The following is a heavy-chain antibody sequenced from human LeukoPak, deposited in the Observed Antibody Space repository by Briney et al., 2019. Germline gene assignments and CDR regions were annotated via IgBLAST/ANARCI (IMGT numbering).Heavy chain of an antibody. V-gene: IGHV4-4*02. Sequence: SETLSLTCAVSGASINISKWWSWVRQPPGKGLEWIGEIYHSGSTNYNPSFKSRVTISVDTSKNQFSLKLSSVTAADTAVYYCARVSSRTASYWYFDLWGRGALVTVSS. CDR3: ARVSSRTASYWYFDL. J-gene: IGHJ2*01. CDR1: GASINISKW. D-gene: IGHD6-13*01. CDR2: IYHSGST.